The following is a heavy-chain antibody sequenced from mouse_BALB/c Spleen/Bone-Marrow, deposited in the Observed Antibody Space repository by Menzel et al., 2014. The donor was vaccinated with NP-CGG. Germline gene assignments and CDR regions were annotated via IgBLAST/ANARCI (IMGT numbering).Heavy chain of an antibody. CDR3: ARQGDGYYDY. J-gene: IGHJ2*01. CDR2: IRSGGSYT. Sequence: EVKLMESGGGLVKPGGSLKLSCAASGFTFSSYAMSWVRRTPEKRLEWVATIRSGGSYTYYPDSVKGRFTISRDNAKSTLYLQMRSLRSEDTAMYYCARQGDGYYDYWGQGTTRTVSS. CDR1: GFTFSSYA. V-gene: IGHV5-9-3*01. D-gene: IGHD2-3*01.